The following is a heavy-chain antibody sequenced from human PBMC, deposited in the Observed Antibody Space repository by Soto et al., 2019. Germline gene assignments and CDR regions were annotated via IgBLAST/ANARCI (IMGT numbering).Heavy chain of an antibody. Sequence: GESLKISCKGSGYSSTSYWIGWVRQMPGKGLEWMGIIYPGDSDTRYSPSFQGQVTISADKSISTAYLQWSSLKASDTAMYYCARPYYYDSSGRPGAFDIWGQGTMVTVSS. CDR3: ARPYYYDSSGRPGAFDI. D-gene: IGHD3-22*01. J-gene: IGHJ3*02. CDR1: GYSSTSYW. V-gene: IGHV5-51*01. CDR2: IYPGDSDT.